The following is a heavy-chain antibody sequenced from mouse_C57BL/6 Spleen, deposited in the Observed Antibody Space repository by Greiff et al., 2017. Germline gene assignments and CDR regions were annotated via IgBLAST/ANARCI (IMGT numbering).Heavy chain of an antibody. Sequence: QVQLQQSGAELVKPGASVKISCKASGYAFSSYWMNWVKQRPGQGLEWIGQIYPGDGDTNYNGKFKGKATLTADKSSSTAYMQLSSLTSEDSAVYFWARSGPSTRYFDVWGTGTTVTVSS. V-gene: IGHV1-80*01. CDR1: GYAFSSYW. J-gene: IGHJ1*03. D-gene: IGHD2-10*02. CDR3: ARSGPSTRYFDV. CDR2: IYPGDGDT.